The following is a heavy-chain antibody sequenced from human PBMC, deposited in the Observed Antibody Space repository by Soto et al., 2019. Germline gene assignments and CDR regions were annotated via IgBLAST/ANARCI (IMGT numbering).Heavy chain of an antibody. D-gene: IGHD6-6*01. Sequence: SLRLSCAASGFTFSSYEMNWVRQAPGKGLEWVSYISSSGSTIYYADSVKGRFTISRDNAKNSLYLQMNSLRAEDTAVYYCARETYSSSGYYYYYGMDVWGQGTTVTVSS. CDR1: GFTFSSYE. CDR2: ISSSGSTI. CDR3: ARETYSSSGYYYYYGMDV. V-gene: IGHV3-48*03. J-gene: IGHJ6*01.